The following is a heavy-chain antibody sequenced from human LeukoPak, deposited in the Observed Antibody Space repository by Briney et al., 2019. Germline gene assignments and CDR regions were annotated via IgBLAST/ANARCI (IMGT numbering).Heavy chain of an antibody. Sequence: GASVKVSCKASGYTFTSYGISWVRQAPGQGLEWMGWISAYNGNTNYAQKLQGRVTMTTDTSTSTAYMELRSLRSDDTAVYYCARVLSSYYYDTSGYYCHNYWGQGTLITVSS. V-gene: IGHV1-18*01. J-gene: IGHJ4*01. CDR3: ARVLSSYYYDTSGYYCHNY. CDR2: ISAYNGNT. CDR1: GYTFTSYG. D-gene: IGHD3-22*01.